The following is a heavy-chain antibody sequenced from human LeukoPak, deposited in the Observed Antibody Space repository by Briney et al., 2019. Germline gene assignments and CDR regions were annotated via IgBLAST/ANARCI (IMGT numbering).Heavy chain of an antibody. CDR2: ISAYIGNT. Sequence: SVTVSCMASVYTFTSYGICWLRLAPAHGREGMGGISAYIGNTNYAQKLQGRVTMTTDTSTSPAYLELRSLRSDDTAVYYCARTSYDSSGYSSWFDPWGQGTLVTVSS. CDR3: ARTSYDSSGYSSWFDP. D-gene: IGHD3-22*01. V-gene: IGHV1-18*01. J-gene: IGHJ5*02. CDR1: VYTFTSYG.